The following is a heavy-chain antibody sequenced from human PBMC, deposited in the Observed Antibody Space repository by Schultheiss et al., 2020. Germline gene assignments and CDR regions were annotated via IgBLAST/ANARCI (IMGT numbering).Heavy chain of an antibody. J-gene: IGHJ6*03. CDR2: ISYDGSNK. CDR1: GFTFSSYG. D-gene: IGHD3-3*01. V-gene: IGHV3-30*03. CDR3: ARDGYYDFWSGYLSYYYYYMDV. Sequence: GGSLRLSCAASGFTFSSYGMHWVRQAPGKGLEWVAVISYDGSNKYYADSVKGRFTISRDNAKNSLYLQMNSLRAEDTAVYYCARDGYYDFWSGYLSYYYYYMDVWGKGTTVTVSS.